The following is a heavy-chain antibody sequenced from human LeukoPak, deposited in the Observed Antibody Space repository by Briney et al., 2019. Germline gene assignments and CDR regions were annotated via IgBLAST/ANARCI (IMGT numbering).Heavy chain of an antibody. CDR3: ARDGYCSSTSCPLDPYYYYYMDV. CDR1: GYTFTSYG. J-gene: IGHJ6*03. V-gene: IGHV1-18*01. CDR2: ISAYNGNT. D-gene: IGHD2-2*01. Sequence: ASVKVSCKASGYTFTSYGISWVRQAPGQGLEWMGWISAYNGNTNYAQKLQGRVTMTTDTSTSTAYMELRSLRSDDTAMYYCARDGYCSSTSCPLDPYYYYYMDVWGQGTTVTVSS.